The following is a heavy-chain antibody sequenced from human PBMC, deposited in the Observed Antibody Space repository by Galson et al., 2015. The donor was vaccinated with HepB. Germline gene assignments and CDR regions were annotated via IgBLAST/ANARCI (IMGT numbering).Heavy chain of an antibody. CDR3: ARGDGIAAAPLIYYDSSGYYPFDY. CDR2: ISAYNGNT. J-gene: IGHJ4*02. Sequence: SVKVSCKASGYTFTSYGISWVRQAPGQGLEWMGWISAYNGNTNYAQKLQGRVTMTTDTSTSTAYMGLRSLRSDDTAVYYCARGDGIAAAPLIYYDSSGYYPFDYWGQGTLVTVSS. CDR1: GYTFTSYG. D-gene: IGHD3-22*01. V-gene: IGHV1-18*01.